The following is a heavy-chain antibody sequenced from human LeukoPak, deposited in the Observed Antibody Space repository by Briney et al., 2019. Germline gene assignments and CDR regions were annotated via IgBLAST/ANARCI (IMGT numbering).Heavy chain of an antibody. J-gene: IGHJ4*02. V-gene: IGHV1-2*02. Sequence: ASVKVSCKASGYTFTGYYMHWVRQAPGQGLEWMGWINPNSGGTNYAQKFQGRVTMTRDTSISTAYMELSRLRSDDTAVYYCAREFIGGYDSGQQLDYWGQGTLVTVSS. D-gene: IGHD5-12*01. CDR1: GYTFTGYY. CDR3: AREFIGGYDSGQQLDY. CDR2: INPNSGGT.